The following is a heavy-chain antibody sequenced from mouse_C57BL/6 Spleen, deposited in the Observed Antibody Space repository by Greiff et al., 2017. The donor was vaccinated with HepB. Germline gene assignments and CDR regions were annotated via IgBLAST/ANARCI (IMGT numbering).Heavy chain of an antibody. CDR2: IYPRSGNT. D-gene: IGHD4-1*01. J-gene: IGHJ2*01. V-gene: IGHV1-81*01. Sequence: QVQLKESGAELARPGASVKLSCKASGYTFTSYGISWVKQRTGQGLEWIGEIYPRSGNTYYNEKFKGKATLTADKSSSTAYMELRSLTSEDSAVYFCAGGLGRYFDYWGQGTTLTVSS. CDR1: GYTFTSYG. CDR3: AGGLGRYFDY.